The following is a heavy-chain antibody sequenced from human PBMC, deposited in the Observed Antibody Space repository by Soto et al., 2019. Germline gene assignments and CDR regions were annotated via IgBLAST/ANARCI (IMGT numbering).Heavy chain of an antibody. CDR2: IYSGGST. Sequence: EVQLVESGGGLVQPGGSLRLSCAASGFTVSSNYMSRVRQAPGKGLEWVSVIYSGGSTYYADSVKGRFTISRDNSKNTLYLQMNSLRAEDTAVYYCASPIAVAGPFDPWGQGTLVTVSS. CDR1: GFTVSSNY. CDR3: ASPIAVAGPFDP. V-gene: IGHV3-66*01. J-gene: IGHJ5*02. D-gene: IGHD6-19*01.